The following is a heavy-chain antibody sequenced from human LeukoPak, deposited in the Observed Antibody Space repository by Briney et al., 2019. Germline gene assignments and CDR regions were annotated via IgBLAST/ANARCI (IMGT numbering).Heavy chain of an antibody. J-gene: IGHJ4*02. CDR3: ALTTVTEI. Sequence: GSSVKVSCKPSGDSFNSYAIIWVRQAPGQGLEWMGGIIPIFGTANYAQKFQGRVTITADESTSTAYMELSSLRSEDTAVYYCALTTVTEIWGQGALVTVSS. CDR2: IIPIFGTA. D-gene: IGHD4-17*01. V-gene: IGHV1-69*01. CDR1: GDSFNSYA.